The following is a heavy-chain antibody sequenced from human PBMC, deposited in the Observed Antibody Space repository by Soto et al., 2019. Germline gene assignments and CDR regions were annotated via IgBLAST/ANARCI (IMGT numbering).Heavy chain of an antibody. D-gene: IGHD3-10*01. V-gene: IGHV4-4*07. Sequence: SETLSLTCTVSGGSISSYYWSWIRQPAGKGLEWIGRIYTSGSTNYNPSLKSRVTMSVDTSKNQLSLKLSSVTAADTAVYYCAREGYYGSGSYYPDYWGQGTLVTVSS. CDR2: IYTSGST. J-gene: IGHJ4*02. CDR1: GGSISSYY. CDR3: AREGYYGSGSYYPDY.